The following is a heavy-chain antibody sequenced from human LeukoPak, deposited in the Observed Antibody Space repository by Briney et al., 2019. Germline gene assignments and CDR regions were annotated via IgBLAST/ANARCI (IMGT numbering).Heavy chain of an antibody. CDR3: ARDTYYYDSSGMRIDP. Sequence: ASVKVSCKASGYTFTGYYMHWVRQAPGQGLEWMGWINPNSGGTNYAQKFQGRVTMTRDTSISTAYMELSRLRSDDTAVYYCARDTYYYDSSGMRIDPWGQGTLVTVSS. CDR1: GYTFTGYY. D-gene: IGHD3-22*01. V-gene: IGHV1-2*02. J-gene: IGHJ5*02. CDR2: INPNSGGT.